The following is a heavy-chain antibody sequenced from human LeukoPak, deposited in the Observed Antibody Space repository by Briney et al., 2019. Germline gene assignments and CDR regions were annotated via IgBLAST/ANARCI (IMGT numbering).Heavy chain of an antibody. Sequence: GASVKVSCKASRYTFTGYYMHWVRQAHGQGLEWMGWINPNSGGTNYAQKFQGRVTMTRDTSISTAYMELSRLRSDDTAVYYCARDGVSLSGYDLAWGQGTLVTVSS. CDR1: RYTFTGYY. J-gene: IGHJ4*02. V-gene: IGHV1-2*02. D-gene: IGHD5-12*01. CDR2: INPNSGGT. CDR3: ARDGVSLSGYDLA.